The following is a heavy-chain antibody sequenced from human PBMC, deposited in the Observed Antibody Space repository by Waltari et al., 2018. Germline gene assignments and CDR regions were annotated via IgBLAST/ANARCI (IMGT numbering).Heavy chain of an antibody. D-gene: IGHD2-21*01. CDR3: VTDKGVVIAFQH. V-gene: IGHV1-69-2*01. J-gene: IGHJ1*01. Sequence: EVQLVQSGAEVKKPGATVKISCKTSGYTFTDVYIHWVQQAPGKGLEWMGRIDPEEGETMYAEKFQDRGTITAYTSTDTAYMELSSLRSEDTAVYYCVTDKGVVIAFQHWGQGTVVTVSS. CDR1: GYTFTDVY. CDR2: IDPEEGET.